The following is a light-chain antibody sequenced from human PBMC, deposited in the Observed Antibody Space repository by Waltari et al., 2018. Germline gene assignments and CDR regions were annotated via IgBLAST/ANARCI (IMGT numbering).Light chain of an antibody. J-gene: IGKJ5*01. CDR3: QQYYSDSIT. Sequence: DIQMTQSPSTLSASVGDRVTITCRASQSIDRWLAWHQQKPGKAPKALIYKTSSLESGVPSRFRCSGSGTEFTLTISSLQPDDFATYYCQQYYSDSITFGQGTRLEIK. CDR2: KTS. CDR1: QSIDRW. V-gene: IGKV1-5*03.